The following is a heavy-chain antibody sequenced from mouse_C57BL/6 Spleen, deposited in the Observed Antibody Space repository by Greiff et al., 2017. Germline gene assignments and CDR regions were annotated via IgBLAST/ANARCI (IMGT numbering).Heavy chain of an antibody. CDR2: IRNKANGYTT. Sequence: EVQLVESGGGLVQPGGSLSLSCAASGFTFTDYYMSWVRQPPGKALEWLGFIRNKANGYTTEYSASVKGRFTISRDNSQSILYLQMNALRAEDSATYYCARYEAAQALMDYWGQGTSVTVSS. V-gene: IGHV7-3*01. CDR3: ARYEAAQALMDY. CDR1: GFTFTDYY. J-gene: IGHJ4*01. D-gene: IGHD3-2*02.